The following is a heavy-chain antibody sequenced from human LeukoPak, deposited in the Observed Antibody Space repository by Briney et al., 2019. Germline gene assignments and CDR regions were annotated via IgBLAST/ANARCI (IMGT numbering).Heavy chain of an antibody. V-gene: IGHV1-2*02. CDR3: AREGRRSGDYDY. Sequence: GASVKVSCKASGYTFTGYYMHWVRQAPGQGLEWMGWINPNSGGTNYAQEFQGRVTMTRDTSISTAYMELSRLRSDDTAVYYCAREGRRSGDYDYWGQGTLVTVSS. CDR1: GYTFTGYY. D-gene: IGHD4-17*01. J-gene: IGHJ4*02. CDR2: INPNSGGT.